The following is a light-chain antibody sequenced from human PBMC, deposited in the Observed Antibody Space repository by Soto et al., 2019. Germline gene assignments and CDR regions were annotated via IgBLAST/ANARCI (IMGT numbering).Light chain of an antibody. CDR3: QQSYNSPWT. CDR1: QTIHTY. J-gene: IGKJ1*01. CDR2: AAS. Sequence: DIVMTQSPTSLPASVGYRFIITCRASQTIHTYLSWYQQKPGKVPKLLIYAASSLQSGVPSRFSGSGSGTDFALTIDSLQPDDYATYYCQQSYNSPWTFGPGTKVDIK. V-gene: IGKV1-39*01.